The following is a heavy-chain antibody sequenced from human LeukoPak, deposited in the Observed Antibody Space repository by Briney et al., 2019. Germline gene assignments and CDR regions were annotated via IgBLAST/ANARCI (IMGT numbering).Heavy chain of an antibody. J-gene: IGHJ4*02. CDR3: ARDDDGTDHYGSSVHRDY. V-gene: IGHV3-33*01. Sequence: GRSLRLSCAASGFIFSSYAMHWVRQAPGKGLEWVAVIWFDGSNTYYAESLKGRFIISRDNSNNTLYLEMHSLRAEDTALYYCARDDDGTDHYGSSVHRDYWGQGTLVTVSS. CDR2: IWFDGSNT. D-gene: IGHD3-22*01. CDR1: GFIFSSYA.